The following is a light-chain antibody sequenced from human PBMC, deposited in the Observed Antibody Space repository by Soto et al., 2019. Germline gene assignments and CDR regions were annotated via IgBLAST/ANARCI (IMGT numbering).Light chain of an antibody. Sequence: DIQMTQSPSTLSASVGDRVTITCRASQSISSWLAWYQQKPGKAPKLLIYSASSLQSGVPSRFSGSGSGTDFILTISSLQPEDFATYYCQQSYSNPRDFGQGTRLEIK. CDR2: SAS. CDR1: QSISSW. J-gene: IGKJ5*01. CDR3: QQSYSNPRD. V-gene: IGKV1-39*01.